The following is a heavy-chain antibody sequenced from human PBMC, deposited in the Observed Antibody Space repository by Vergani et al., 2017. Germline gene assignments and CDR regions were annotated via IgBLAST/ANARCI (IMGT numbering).Heavy chain of an antibody. CDR2: IRYDGSNK. J-gene: IGHJ6*03. CDR3: ARGPFSSGSYYQDKTRYYYYYMDV. V-gene: IGHV3-30*02. D-gene: IGHD3-10*01. Sequence: QVQLVESGGGVVQPGGSLRLSCAASGFTFSSYGMHWVRQAPGKGLEWVAFIRYDGSNKYYADSVKGRFTISRDNSKNTLYLQMNSLRAEDTAVYYCARGPFSSGSYYQDKTRYYYYYMDVWGKGTTVTVSS. CDR1: GFTFSSYG.